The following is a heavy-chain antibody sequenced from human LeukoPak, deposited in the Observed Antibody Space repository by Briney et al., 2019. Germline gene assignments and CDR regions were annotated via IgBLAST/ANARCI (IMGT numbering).Heavy chain of an antibody. D-gene: IGHD4-17*01. CDR2: IKQDGSEK. CDR3: ARVPDDYGDYAFDY. J-gene: IGHJ4*02. CDR1: GFTFSSYG. Sequence: SGGSLRLSSAVSGFTFSSYGMLWVRQAPGKGLEWVTNIKQDGSEKYYVDSVKGRFTISRDNAKNSLYLQMSSLRAEDMAVYYCARVPDDYGDYAFDYWGQGTLVTVSS. V-gene: IGHV3-7*01.